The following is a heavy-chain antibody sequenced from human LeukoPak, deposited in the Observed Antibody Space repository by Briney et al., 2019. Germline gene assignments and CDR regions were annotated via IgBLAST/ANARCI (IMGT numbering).Heavy chain of an antibody. Sequence: GGSLQISCQGSGSIFTNYWIGWVRQLPGKGREWMGIIYPRDSGTRYSPSFEGQVTISADKSISTAYLQWSSLKASDTAMYYCARPKPGPFDIWGQRTMVTVSS. CDR3: ARPKPGPFDI. V-gene: IGHV5-51*01. CDR2: IYPRDSGT. CDR1: GSIFTNYW. J-gene: IGHJ3*02.